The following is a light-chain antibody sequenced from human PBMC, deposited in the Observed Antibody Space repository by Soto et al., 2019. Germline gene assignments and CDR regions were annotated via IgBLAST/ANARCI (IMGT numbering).Light chain of an antibody. CDR1: QDISSY. Sequence: DVQLTQSPSFLSASVGDRLTITCRASQDISSYLAWYQQKPGKAPKLLIHSASTLHSGVPLRFSGSGSGTEFTLTISGLQPEDFATYYCQQLNSYPPWTFGQGTKLQIK. CDR2: SAS. V-gene: IGKV1-9*01. J-gene: IGKJ1*01. CDR3: QQLNSYPPWT.